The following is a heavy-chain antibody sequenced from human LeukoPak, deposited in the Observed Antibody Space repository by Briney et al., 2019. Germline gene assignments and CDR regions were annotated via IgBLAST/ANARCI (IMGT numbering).Heavy chain of an antibody. D-gene: IGHD2-15*01. CDR1: RFTFSSCW. CDR3: AREVGSPAVRSAFDL. J-gene: IGHJ3*01. V-gene: IGHV3-7*01. Sequence: GGSLRLSCAASRFTFSSCWMSWVRQAPGKGLEWVASIKQDGSEKYYVDSVKGRFTISRDNAKSSLYLQMNSLRVEDTAVYYCAREVGSPAVRSAFDLWGQGTVVTVSS. CDR2: IKQDGSEK.